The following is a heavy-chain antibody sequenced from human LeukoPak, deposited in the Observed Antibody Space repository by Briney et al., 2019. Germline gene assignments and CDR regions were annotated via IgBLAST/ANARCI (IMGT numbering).Heavy chain of an antibody. V-gene: IGHV4-4*07. D-gene: IGHD3-22*01. J-gene: IGHJ6*03. CDR1: GGSISSYY. CDR2: IYTSGST. Sequence: KPSVTLSLTCTVSGGSISSYYWSWIRQPAGKGLEWIGRIYTSGSTNYNPSLKSRVTMSVDTSKNQFSLKLSSVTAADTAVHYCARDLGDSSGYYRYYYYYYYMHVWVKGTTVTVSS. CDR3: ARDLGDSSGYYRYYYYYYYMHV.